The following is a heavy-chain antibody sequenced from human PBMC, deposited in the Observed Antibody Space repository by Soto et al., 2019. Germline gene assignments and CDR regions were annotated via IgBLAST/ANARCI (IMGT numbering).Heavy chain of an antibody. CDR1: GYSFTSYW. CDR3: TTDGTTVTTGFDY. V-gene: IGHV5-51*01. Sequence: PGESLKISCKGSGYSFTSYWIGWVRQMPGKGLEWMGIIYPGDSDTRYSPSFQGQVTISADKSISTAYLQMDSLETEDTGVYYCTTDGTTVTTGFDYWGQGTLVTVSS. CDR2: IYPGDSDT. J-gene: IGHJ4*02. D-gene: IGHD4-17*01.